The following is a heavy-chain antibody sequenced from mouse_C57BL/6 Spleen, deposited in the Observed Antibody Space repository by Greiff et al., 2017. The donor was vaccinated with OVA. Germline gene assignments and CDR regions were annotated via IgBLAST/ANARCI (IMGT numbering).Heavy chain of an antibody. Sequence: DVKLVESGGGLVKPGGSLKLSCAASGFTFSDYGMHWVRQAPEKGLEWVAYISSGSSTIYYADTVKGRFTISRDNAKNTLFLQMTSLRSEDTAMYYCARTRTRTWFAYWGQGTLVTVSA. CDR3: ARTRTRTWFAY. V-gene: IGHV5-17*01. CDR2: ISSGSSTI. CDR1: GFTFSDYG. J-gene: IGHJ3*01.